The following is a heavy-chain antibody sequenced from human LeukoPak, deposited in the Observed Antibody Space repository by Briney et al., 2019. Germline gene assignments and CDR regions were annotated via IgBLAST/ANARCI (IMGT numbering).Heavy chain of an antibody. D-gene: IGHD2-2*01. V-gene: IGHV4-4*07. CDR3: ARGPILYCSSTSCARAYYMDV. Sequence: SETLSLTCTVPGGSISSYYWSWIRQPAGKGLEWIGRIYTSGSTNYNPSLKSRVTMSVDTSKNQFSLKLSSVTAADTAVYYCARGPILYCSSTSCARAYYMDVWGKGTTVTISS. J-gene: IGHJ6*03. CDR2: IYTSGST. CDR1: GGSISSYY.